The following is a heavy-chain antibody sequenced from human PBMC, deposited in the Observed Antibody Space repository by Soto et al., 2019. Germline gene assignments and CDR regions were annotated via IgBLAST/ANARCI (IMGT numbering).Heavy chain of an antibody. D-gene: IGHD7-27*01. CDR2: ISSGSSVI. V-gene: IGHV3-48*01. Sequence: EVQLVESGGGLVQPGGSLRLSCATSGFILSDCAMNWVRQAPGKGLEWVSYISSGSSVIDYGDSVRGRFTVSRDNAGNSLYLQMNSLRGENTAVYYCARDLSWGSNWYYYMDVWGKGTTVTVSS. J-gene: IGHJ6*03. CDR3: ARDLSWGSNWYYYMDV. CDR1: GFILSDCA.